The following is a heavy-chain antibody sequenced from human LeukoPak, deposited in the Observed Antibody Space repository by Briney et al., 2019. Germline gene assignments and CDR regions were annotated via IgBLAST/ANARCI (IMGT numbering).Heavy chain of an antibody. CDR2: SIPIFGAA. D-gene: IGHD3-9*01. J-gene: IGHJ4*02. Sequence: ASVKVSCKASGGTFTNYTISWVRQAPGQGLEWMGGSIPIFGAANYAQKFQDRVTITADESTGTAYMELSSLRSEDTAVYFCARILYGVLTGYSHVFDSWGQGTLVSVSS. CDR1: GGTFTNYT. CDR3: ARILYGVLTGYSHVFDS. V-gene: IGHV1-69*13.